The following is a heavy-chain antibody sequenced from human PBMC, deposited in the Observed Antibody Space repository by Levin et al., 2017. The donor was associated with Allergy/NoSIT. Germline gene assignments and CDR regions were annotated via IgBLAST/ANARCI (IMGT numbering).Heavy chain of an antibody. V-gene: IGHV3-11*05. CDR1: GFAFSDYY. J-gene: IGHJ4*01. Sequence: GESLKISCAASGFAFSDYYMSFVRQSPGRGLEWISYISNSGTYTRYADSVKGRFTISRDNAKNSLYLQMNSLRAEDTAMYYCARVVRSIGYYFDFWGHGSLVTVSS. CDR2: ISNSGTYT. CDR3: ARVVRSIGYYFDF. D-gene: IGHD1-26*01.